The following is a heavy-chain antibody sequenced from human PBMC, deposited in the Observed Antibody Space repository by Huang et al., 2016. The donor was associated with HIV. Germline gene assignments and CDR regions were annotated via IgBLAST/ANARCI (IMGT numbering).Heavy chain of an antibody. Sequence: QVRLQESGPGLVRPSETLSLTCNVSGAPIKKYDWNWNRQSPGKGLEWVGFVAYTGSTNYNPSLKSRVTILQDTSKNQCSLKLTSVTAADTAVYYCARAFPSGALDSWGQGTLVTVSS. CDR1: GAPIKKYD. V-gene: IGHV4-59*01. CDR3: ARAFPSGALDS. CDR2: VAYTGST. J-gene: IGHJ4*02.